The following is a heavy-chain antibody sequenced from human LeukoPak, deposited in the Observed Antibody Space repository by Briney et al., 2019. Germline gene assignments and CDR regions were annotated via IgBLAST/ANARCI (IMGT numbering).Heavy chain of an antibody. D-gene: IGHD6-13*01. Sequence: PGESLKISCKGSGYSLTSYWISWVRQMPGKGLEWMGRIDPSDSYTNYSPSFQGHVTISADKSISTAYLQWSSLKASDTAMYYCARHRAAADPFDYWGQGTLVTISS. CDR1: GYSLTSYW. J-gene: IGHJ4*02. CDR3: ARHRAAADPFDY. V-gene: IGHV5-10-1*01. CDR2: IDPSDSYT.